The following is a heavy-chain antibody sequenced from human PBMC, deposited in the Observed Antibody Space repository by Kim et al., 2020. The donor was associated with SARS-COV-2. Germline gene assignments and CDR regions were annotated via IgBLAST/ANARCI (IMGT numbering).Heavy chain of an antibody. Sequence: GGSLRLSCAASGFTFSSYWMHWVRQAPGKGLVWVSRINSDGSRTRYADSVKGRFTISRDNAKNTLYLQMNSLRAEDTAVYYCARDGGVRAFFIWGQGTMVTLSS. CDR2: INSDGSRT. J-gene: IGHJ3*02. V-gene: IGHV3-74*01. CDR1: GFTFSSYW. CDR3: ARDGGVRAFFI. D-gene: IGHD2-8*02.